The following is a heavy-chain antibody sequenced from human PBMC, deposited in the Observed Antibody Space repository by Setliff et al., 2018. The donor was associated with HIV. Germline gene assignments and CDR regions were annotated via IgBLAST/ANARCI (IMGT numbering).Heavy chain of an antibody. J-gene: IGHJ4*02. CDR2: ISYSGST. CDR1: GASIRSQY. D-gene: IGHD2-21*02. Sequence: SETLSLTCTVSGASIRSQYWSWIRKPPGKGLEWIGYISYSGSTNYNPSLESRVTMSIDTSNKHFSLKLSSVTAADTAIYYCARVAPWPTEGLFDHWGQGTLVTVSS. CDR3: ARVAPWPTEGLFDH. V-gene: IGHV4-59*11.